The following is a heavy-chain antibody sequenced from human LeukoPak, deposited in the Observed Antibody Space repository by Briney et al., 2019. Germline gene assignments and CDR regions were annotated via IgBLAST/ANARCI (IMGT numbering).Heavy chain of an antibody. Sequence: SETLSLTCTVSGGSISSYYWSWIRLPPGKGLEWIGYIYTSGSTNYNPSLKSRVTISVDTSKNQFSLKLSSVTAADTAVYYCARQQGQYYYYYMDVWGKGTTVTVSS. D-gene: IGHD6-19*01. CDR3: ARQQGQYYYYYMDV. J-gene: IGHJ6*03. V-gene: IGHV4-4*09. CDR1: GGSISSYY. CDR2: IYTSGST.